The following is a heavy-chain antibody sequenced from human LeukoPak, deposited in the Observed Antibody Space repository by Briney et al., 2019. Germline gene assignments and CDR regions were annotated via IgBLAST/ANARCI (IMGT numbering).Heavy chain of an antibody. J-gene: IGHJ4*02. V-gene: IGHV1-2*02. CDR3: ARDYYDSSGYYYVFAY. D-gene: IGHD3-22*01. CDR2: INPNSGGT. Sequence: GASVKVSCKASGYTFTGYYMHWVRQAPGQGLEWMGWINPNSGGTNYAQKFQGRVTMTTDTSTRTAYMELRSLRSDDTAVYYCARDYYDSSGYYYVFAYWGQGTLVTVSS. CDR1: GYTFTGYY.